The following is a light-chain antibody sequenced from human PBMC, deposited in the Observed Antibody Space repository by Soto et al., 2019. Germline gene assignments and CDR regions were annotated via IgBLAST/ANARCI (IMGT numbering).Light chain of an antibody. J-gene: IGKJ2*01. CDR3: QQSYITPPYT. CDR1: QSISNY. V-gene: IGKV1-39*01. CDR2: AAS. Sequence: DIQMTQSPSSLSASVGDRVTITCRASQSISNYLNWYQQKPGKAPKLLIYAASSLQSGVPSRFSGSGSGTDFTLTISSLQPEDFATYYCQQSYITPPYTFGQGTKLEIK.